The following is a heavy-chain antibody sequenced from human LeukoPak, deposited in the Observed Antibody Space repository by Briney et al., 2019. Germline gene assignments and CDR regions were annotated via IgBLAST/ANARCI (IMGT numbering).Heavy chain of an antibody. D-gene: IGHD5-12*01. V-gene: IGHV3-30*02. CDR2: IRYDGSNK. CDR1: GFTFSSYG. CDR3: ARVGYSGWNLEY. Sequence: GGSLRLSCAASGFTFSSYGMHWVRQAPGKGLEWVAFIRYDGSNKYYADSVKGRFTISRDNSKNTLYLQMNSLRDEDTAVYYCARVGYSGWNLEYWGQGTLVTVPS. J-gene: IGHJ4*02.